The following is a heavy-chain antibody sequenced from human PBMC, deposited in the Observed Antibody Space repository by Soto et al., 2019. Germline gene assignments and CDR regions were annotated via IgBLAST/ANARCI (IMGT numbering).Heavy chain of an antibody. Sequence: WETLSLTFAVSGSSISGSNWWGWVRQPPGTGLEWSGEIYQSGSTNYNPSLKSRVTMSVDKPKTQSSLKLSSVTAAHTAVYYCARARRIAVAGTGRSNYYYGMDVWGQGTTVTVSS. D-gene: IGHD6-19*01. CDR2: IYQSGST. CDR1: GSSISGSNW. V-gene: IGHV4-4*02. CDR3: ARARRIAVAGTGRSNYYYGMDV. J-gene: IGHJ6*02.